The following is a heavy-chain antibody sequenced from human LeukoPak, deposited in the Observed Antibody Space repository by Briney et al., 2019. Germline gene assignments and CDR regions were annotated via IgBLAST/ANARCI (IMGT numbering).Heavy chain of an antibody. CDR3: ARPLYGSGSYYFDY. V-gene: IGHV3-53*01. D-gene: IGHD3-3*01. Sequence: GSLRLSCAASGFTVSSNYMSWVRQAPGKGLEWVSVIYSGGSTYYADSAKGRFTISRDNAKNTLYLQMSSLRAEDTSVYYCARPLYGSGSYYFDYWGQGTLVTVSS. CDR2: IYSGGST. J-gene: IGHJ4*02. CDR1: GFTVSSNY.